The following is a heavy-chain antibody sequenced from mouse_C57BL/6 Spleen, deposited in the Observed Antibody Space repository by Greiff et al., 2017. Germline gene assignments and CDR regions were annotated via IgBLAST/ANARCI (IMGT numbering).Heavy chain of an antibody. CDR3: ARGDWYFDV. CDR2: IDPSSGGT. Sequence: QVQLQQPGPELVKPGASVKLSCKASGYTFTSYCMHWVKQRPGRGLEWIGRIDPSSGGTKYNEKFKSKATLTVDKPSSTAYMQLSSLTSADSAVYYCARGDWYFDVWGTGTTVTVSS. CDR1: GYTFTSYC. J-gene: IGHJ1*03. V-gene: IGHV1-72*01.